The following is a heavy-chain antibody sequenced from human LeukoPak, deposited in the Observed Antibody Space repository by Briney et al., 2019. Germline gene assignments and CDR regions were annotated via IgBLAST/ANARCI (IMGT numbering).Heavy chain of an antibody. Sequence: PGGSLRLSCAASGFTFSSYGMHWVRQAPGKGLEWVAVIWYDGSNKYYADSVKGRFTISRDNSKNTLYLQMNSLRAEDTAVYYCARELYDFWSGLSPDYYYGMDVWGQETTVTVSS. CDR3: ARELYDFWSGLSPDYYYGMDV. D-gene: IGHD3-3*01. CDR1: GFTFSSYG. V-gene: IGHV3-33*01. CDR2: IWYDGSNK. J-gene: IGHJ6*02.